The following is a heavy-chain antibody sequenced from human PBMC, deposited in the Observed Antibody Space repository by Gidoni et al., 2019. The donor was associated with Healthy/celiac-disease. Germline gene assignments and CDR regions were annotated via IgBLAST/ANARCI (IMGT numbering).Heavy chain of an antibody. D-gene: IGHD1-1*01. J-gene: IGHJ4*02. V-gene: IGHV1-69*01. CDR3: ARLESLESPLARPDY. Sequence: VQLVQSGAEVKKPGSAATVSCKPSGGTFSSYAISWVQQAPGQGLDWMGGILPIFGTANYAQKFQGRVTITADESTSTAYMELSSLRSEDTSVYYCARLESLESPLARPDYWGQGTLVTVSS. CDR1: GGTFSSYA. CDR2: ILPIFGTA.